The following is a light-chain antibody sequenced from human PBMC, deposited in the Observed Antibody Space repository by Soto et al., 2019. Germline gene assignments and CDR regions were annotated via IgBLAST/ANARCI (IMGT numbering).Light chain of an antibody. CDR1: SSDVGGYNY. CDR3: SSYRGFSSPSVV. CDR2: DVS. Sequence: QSVLTQPASVSGSPGPSITISCTGTSSDVGGYNYVSWYQQHPGKGPKLMLFDVSSRPSGTAIRFSGSKSGNTASLTISGLQAEDEADDYYSSYRGFSSPSVVFGGGTKVTVL. V-gene: IGLV2-14*01. J-gene: IGLJ2*01.